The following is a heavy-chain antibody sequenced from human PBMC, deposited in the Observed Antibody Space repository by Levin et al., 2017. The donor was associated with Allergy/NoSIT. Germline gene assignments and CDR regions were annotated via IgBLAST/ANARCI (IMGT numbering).Heavy chain of an antibody. CDR2: ISTHNGNT. V-gene: IGHV1-18*01. J-gene: IGHJ6*03. Sequence: ASVKVSCKASGYTFMNYGISWVRQAPGQGLEWMGWISTHNGNTNYAQSFQGRVTMTTDTSTSTADMELRSLISDDTAVYYCARFVVTPVSYFYMDVWGKGTTVTVSS. D-gene: IGHD2-2*01. CDR3: ARFVVTPVSYFYMDV. CDR1: GYTFMNYG.